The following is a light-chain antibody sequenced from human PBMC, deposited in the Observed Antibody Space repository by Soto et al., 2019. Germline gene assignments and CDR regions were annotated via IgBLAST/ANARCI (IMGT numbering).Light chain of an antibody. CDR3: QQHCRSPGVT. CDR1: QSVNNRY. Sequence: EIVLTQSPGTLSLSPGERATLSCRASQSVNNRYLAWYQQIPGQAPRLVIFGASSRATGIPDRFNDSGSGTDSSLTTSRLEPEDFAVYYCQQHCRSPGVTFGGGTKVEIK. J-gene: IGKJ4*01. CDR2: GAS. V-gene: IGKV3-20*01.